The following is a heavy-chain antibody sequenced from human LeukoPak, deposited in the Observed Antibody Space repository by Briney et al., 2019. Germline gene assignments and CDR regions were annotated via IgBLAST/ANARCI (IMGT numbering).Heavy chain of an antibody. CDR2: IYHSGST. Sequence: SETLSLTCTISGGSITSYYWNWIRQPPGKGLEWIGYIYHSGSTNYNPSLKSRVTMSVDTSKSQFSLKLSSVTAADTAVYYCARGRTPDYWGQGTVVTVSS. V-gene: IGHV4-59*01. J-gene: IGHJ4*02. CDR1: GGSITSYY. CDR3: ARGRTPDY.